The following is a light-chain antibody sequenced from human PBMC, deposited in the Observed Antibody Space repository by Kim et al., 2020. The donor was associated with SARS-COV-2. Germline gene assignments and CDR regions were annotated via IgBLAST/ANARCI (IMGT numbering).Light chain of an antibody. CDR2: DVN. J-gene: IGLJ1*01. Sequence: GQSITLPCTGASSDVGGFNYVSWYQQHPGEAPKLMIYDVNKRPSGLSHRFSGSKSGNTASLTISGLQAEDEADYYCSSYTASSTFVFGTGTKVTVL. CDR1: SSDVGGFNY. CDR3: SSYTASSTFV. V-gene: IGLV2-14*04.